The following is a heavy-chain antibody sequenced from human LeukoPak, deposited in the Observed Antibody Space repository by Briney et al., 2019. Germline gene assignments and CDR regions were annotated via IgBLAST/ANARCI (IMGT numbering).Heavy chain of an antibody. CDR3: AKDLIAAPSARTSDAFDI. Sequence: GGSLRLSCAASGFTFSTYWMSWVRQAPGKGLEWVANIKQDGSEKYYVDSVKGRFTISRDNAKNSLYLQMNSLRAEDTALYYCAKDLIAAPSARTSDAFDIWGQGTMVTVSS. D-gene: IGHD6-13*01. CDR1: GFTFSTYW. J-gene: IGHJ3*02. CDR2: IKQDGSEK. V-gene: IGHV3-7*03.